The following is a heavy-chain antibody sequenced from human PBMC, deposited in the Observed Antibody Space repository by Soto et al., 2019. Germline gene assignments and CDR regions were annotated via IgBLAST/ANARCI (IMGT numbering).Heavy chain of an antibody. V-gene: IGHV1-24*01. CDR2: FDPEDGET. CDR3: ATDGTYCSSTSCPDY. D-gene: IGHD2-2*01. J-gene: IGHJ4*02. CDR1: GYTLTELS. Sequence: ASVKVSCKVSGYTLTELSMHWVRQAPGKGLEWMGGFDPEDGETIYAQKFQGRVTMTEDTSTDTAYMELSSLRSEDTAVYYCATDGTYCSSTSCPDYWGQGTLVTVSS.